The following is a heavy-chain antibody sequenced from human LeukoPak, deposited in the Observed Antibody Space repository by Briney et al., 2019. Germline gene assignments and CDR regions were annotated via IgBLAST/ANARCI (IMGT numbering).Heavy chain of an antibody. J-gene: IGHJ4*02. Sequence: ASVKVSCKASGGTFSSYAISWVRQAPGQGLEWMGGIIPIFGTANYAQKFQGRVTITADGSTSTAYMELSSLRSEDTAVYYCAREYYDSSGYYLGYFDYWGQGTLVTASA. CDR2: IIPIFGTA. CDR1: GGTFSSYA. D-gene: IGHD3-22*01. CDR3: AREYYDSSGYYLGYFDY. V-gene: IGHV1-69*13.